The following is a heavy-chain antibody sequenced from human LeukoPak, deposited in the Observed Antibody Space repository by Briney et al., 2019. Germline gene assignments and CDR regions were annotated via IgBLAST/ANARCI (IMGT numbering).Heavy chain of an antibody. J-gene: IGHJ3*02. CDR3: AKDSRQWLVRRDAFDI. D-gene: IGHD6-19*01. Sequence: GGSLRLSCADSGFTFDSYAMGWVRQAPGKGLEWVSSLSGSDGSTYYADSVRGRFTLSRDNSKNTLYLQMNSLRVEDTAVYYCAKDSRQWLVRRDAFDIWGQGTMVTVSS. V-gene: IGHV3-23*01. CDR2: LSGSDGST. CDR1: GFTFDSYA.